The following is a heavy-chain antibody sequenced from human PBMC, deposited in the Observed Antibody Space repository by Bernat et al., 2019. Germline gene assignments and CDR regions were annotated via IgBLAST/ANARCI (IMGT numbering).Heavy chain of an antibody. CDR2: IYSDGST. D-gene: IGHD3-22*01. Sequence: EVQLLESRGGLVQPGGSLRLSCAASGFTVSSNYMSWVRQAPGKGLEWVSVIYSDGSTYYADSVKGRFTISRDNSKNTLYLQMNSLRAEDTAVYYCASYYDSSVYRDYWGQGTLVTVP. V-gene: IGHV3-66*01. J-gene: IGHJ4*02. CDR3: ASYYDSSVYRDY. CDR1: GFTVSSNY.